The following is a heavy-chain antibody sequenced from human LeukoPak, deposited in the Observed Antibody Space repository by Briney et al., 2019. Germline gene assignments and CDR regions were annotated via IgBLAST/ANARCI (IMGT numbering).Heavy chain of an antibody. D-gene: IGHD3-10*01. CDR2: INWNGGIT. CDR1: RFTASSNY. Sequence: GGSLRLSCAVSRFTASSNYMSWVRQAPGKGLEWVSGINWNGGITGYADSVKGRFTISRDNAKNSLYLQMNSLRDEDTALYYCARDRYGSGDYAFDIWGQGTMVTVSS. CDR3: ARDRYGSGDYAFDI. V-gene: IGHV3-20*04. J-gene: IGHJ3*02.